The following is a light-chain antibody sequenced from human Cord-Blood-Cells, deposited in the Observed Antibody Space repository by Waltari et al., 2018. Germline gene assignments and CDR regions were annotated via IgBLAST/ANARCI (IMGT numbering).Light chain of an antibody. CDR2: DAA. CDR3: QQYNSSWT. Sequence: DIQMTQSPSTLSASVGDRVTITCRASQSISSWLAWYQQKPGKAPKLLIYDAASVESGVPSRFSGSGSVTEVALTISSLQPDEFATYYCQQYNSSWTFGQGTKVEIK. CDR1: QSISSW. V-gene: IGKV1-5*01. J-gene: IGKJ1*01.